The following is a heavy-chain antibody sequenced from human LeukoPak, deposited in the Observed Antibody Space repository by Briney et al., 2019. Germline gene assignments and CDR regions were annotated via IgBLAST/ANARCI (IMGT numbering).Heavy chain of an antibody. Sequence: PSETLSLTCTVSGGSISSGDYYWSWIRQPPGKGLEWIGYIYYSGSTYYNPSLESRVTISVDTSKNQFSLKLSSVTAADTAVYYCARVSTIFGVVIMGVDYWGQGTLVTVSS. D-gene: IGHD3-3*01. J-gene: IGHJ4*02. V-gene: IGHV4-30-4*08. CDR3: ARVSTIFGVVIMGVDY. CDR1: GGSISSGDYY. CDR2: IYYSGST.